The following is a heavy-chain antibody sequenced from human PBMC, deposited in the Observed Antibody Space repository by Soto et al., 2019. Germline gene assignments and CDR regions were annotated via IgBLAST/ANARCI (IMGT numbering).Heavy chain of an antibody. Sequence: PSETLSLTCTVAGVTISSYGWTLSRQPPGEGLEWVGGICNSGTTNHNPSLKRRGAIAIDTQKNTSSLQLGPVPVADTAFYYWAGGGSIVVATRRLRDVRGKGPTVTVPS. D-gene: IGHD3-22*01. CDR2: ICNSGTT. CDR1: GVTISSYG. J-gene: IGHJ6*04. CDR3: AGGGSIVVATRRLRDV. V-gene: IGHV4-59*03.